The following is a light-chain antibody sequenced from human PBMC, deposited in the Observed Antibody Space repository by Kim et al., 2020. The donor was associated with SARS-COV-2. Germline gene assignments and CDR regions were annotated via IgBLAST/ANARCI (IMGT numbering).Light chain of an antibody. Sequence: QSALTQPPSASGSPGQSVTISCTGTSSDIGEYNYVSWYQQHPGKAPKLMIYEVTKRPSGVPDRFSGSKSGNTASLTVTGLQAEDEADFYCSSYAGSNNVLFGGGTQLTVL. CDR1: SSDIGEYNY. CDR3: SSYAGSNNVL. CDR2: EVT. V-gene: IGLV2-8*01. J-gene: IGLJ2*01.